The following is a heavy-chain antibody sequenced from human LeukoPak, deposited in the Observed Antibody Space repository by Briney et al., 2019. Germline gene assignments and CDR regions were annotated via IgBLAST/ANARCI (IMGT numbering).Heavy chain of an antibody. J-gene: IGHJ4*02. CDR1: GFTFSSYA. Sequence: GRSLRLSCAASGFTFSSYAMHWVRQAPGKGLEWVAVISYDGSNKYYADSVKGRFTISRDNSKNTLYLQMNSLRAEDTAVYYCARQDMGPQDTRIHIVVVTATRGYFDYWGQGTLVTVSS. V-gene: IGHV3-30-3*01. CDR2: ISYDGSNK. CDR3: ARQDMGPQDTRIHIVVVTATRGYFDY. D-gene: IGHD2-21*02.